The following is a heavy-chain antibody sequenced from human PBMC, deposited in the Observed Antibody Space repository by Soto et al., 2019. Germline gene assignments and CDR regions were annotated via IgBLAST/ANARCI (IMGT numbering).Heavy chain of an antibody. CDR3: ARHGYDGSGSYYSLDY. J-gene: IGHJ4*02. D-gene: IGHD3-10*01. V-gene: IGHV4-39*01. CDR1: GGSISSSSYY. Sequence: SETLSLTCTVSGGSISSSSYYWGWIRQPPGKGLEWIGSIYYSGSTYYNPSLKSRVTISVDTSKNQFSLKLSSVTAADTAVYYCARHGYDGSGSYYSLDYWGQGTLVTVSS. CDR2: IYYSGST.